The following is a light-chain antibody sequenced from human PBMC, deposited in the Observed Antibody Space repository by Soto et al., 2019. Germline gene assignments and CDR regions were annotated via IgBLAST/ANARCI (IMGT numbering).Light chain of an antibody. J-gene: IGKJ1*01. Sequence: DIQMTQSPSTLSASIGDRVTITCRASESIRTWLAWYQHKPGKAPNLLIYDASSLESGVPSRFSGSGSGTEFTLTITSLQPDDFATYYCQQYNSYSPETFGQGTKVDIK. CDR1: ESIRTW. CDR3: QQYNSYSPET. CDR2: DAS. V-gene: IGKV1-5*01.